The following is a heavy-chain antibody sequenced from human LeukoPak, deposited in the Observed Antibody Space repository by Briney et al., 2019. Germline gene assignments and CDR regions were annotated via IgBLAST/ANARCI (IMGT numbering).Heavy chain of an antibody. V-gene: IGHV4-59*01. CDR2: IYYSGGT. Sequence: PSETLSLTCTVSGGSINSYYWSWIRQPTGKGLEWIGYIYYSGGTNYNPSLKSRVTISVDTSKNQFSLKMSSVTAADTAVYYCARARDGHINNWFDPWGQGTLVTVSS. CDR1: GGSINSYY. D-gene: IGHD5-24*01. CDR3: ARARDGHINNWFDP. J-gene: IGHJ5*02.